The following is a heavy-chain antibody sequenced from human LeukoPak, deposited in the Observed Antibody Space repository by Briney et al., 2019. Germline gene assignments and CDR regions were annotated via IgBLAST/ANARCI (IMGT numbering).Heavy chain of an antibody. J-gene: IGHJ4*02. V-gene: IGHV4-34*01. D-gene: IGHD2-2*01. Sequence: SETLSLTCAVYGGSFSGYYWSWIRQPPGKGLEWIGEINHSGSTNYNPSLKSRVTISVDTSKNQFSLKLSSVTAADTAVYYCARQYCSSTSCLFDYWGQGTLVTVSS. CDR1: GGSFSGYY. CDR3: ARQYCSSTSCLFDY. CDR2: INHSGST.